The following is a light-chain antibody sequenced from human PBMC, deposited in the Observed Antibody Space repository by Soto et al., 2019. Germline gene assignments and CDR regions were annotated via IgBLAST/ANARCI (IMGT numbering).Light chain of an antibody. CDR2: WAS. CDR1: QSLLYSSNNKNY. Sequence: DIVMTQSPDSLAVSLGETATINCKSSQSLLYSSNNKNYLAWYQQKPGQPPKLLIHWASNRESGVPDRFSGSGSGTDFTLTISSLQAEDVAVYYCHQYYETRWRCVQGTKVEIK. J-gene: IGKJ1*01. CDR3: HQYYETRWR. V-gene: IGKV4-1*01.